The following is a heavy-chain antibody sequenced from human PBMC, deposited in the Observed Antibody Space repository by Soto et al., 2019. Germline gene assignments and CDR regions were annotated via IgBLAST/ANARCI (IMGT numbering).Heavy chain of an antibody. V-gene: IGHV4-31*03. CDR1: GASINSGGYY. CDR3: ATGDAWEALLAY. J-gene: IGHJ4*02. Sequence: QVQLQESGPGPVKPSQTLSLTCTVSGASINSGGYYWSWIRQLPGKGLEWIGYIYFSGSTYYNPSLESRVTISLDTSQNQFSLKLNSVTAADTAVYYCATGDAWEALLAYWGQGTLVTVSS. D-gene: IGHD4-17*01. CDR2: IYFSGST.